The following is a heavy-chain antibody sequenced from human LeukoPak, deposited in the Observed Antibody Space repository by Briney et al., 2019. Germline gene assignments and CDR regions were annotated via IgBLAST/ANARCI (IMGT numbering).Heavy chain of an antibody. Sequence: GESLLISCKGSGYSFTSYWISWVRQMPGKGLEWMGRINPSDSYTNYSPSFQGHVTISVDKSISTAYLQWSSLKASDTAMYYCARGNWGSWFDPWGQGTLVTVSS. CDR1: GYSFTSYW. CDR2: INPSDSYT. V-gene: IGHV5-10-1*01. J-gene: IGHJ5*02. D-gene: IGHD7-27*01. CDR3: ARGNWGSWFDP.